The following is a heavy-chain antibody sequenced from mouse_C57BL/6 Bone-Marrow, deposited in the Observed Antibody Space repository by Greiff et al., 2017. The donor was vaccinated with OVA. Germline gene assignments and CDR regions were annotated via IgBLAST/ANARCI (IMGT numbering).Heavy chain of an antibody. Sequence: VQLQQSGAELVRPGASVKLSCTASGFNIKDDYMHWVKQRPEQGLEWIGWIDPENGDTEYASKFQGKATIPADTSSNTAYLQLSSLTSEDTAVYYCTEGSSGYWGQGTTLTVSS. J-gene: IGHJ2*01. D-gene: IGHD3-2*02. CDR1: GFNIKDDY. CDR2: IDPENGDT. CDR3: TEGSSGY. V-gene: IGHV14-4*01.